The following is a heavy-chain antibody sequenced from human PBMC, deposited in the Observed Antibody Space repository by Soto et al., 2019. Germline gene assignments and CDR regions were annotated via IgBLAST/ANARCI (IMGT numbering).Heavy chain of an antibody. CDR2: IPYDGSNK. J-gene: IGHJ4*02. CDR3: AKDEDGLDY. CDR1: GFTFSSYG. V-gene: IGHV3-30*18. Sequence: PGGSLRLSCAASGFTFSSYGMHWVRQAPGKGLEWVAVIPYDGSNKYYADSVKGRFTISRDNSKNTLYLQMNSLRAEDTAVYYCAKDEDGLDYWGQGTLVTVSS.